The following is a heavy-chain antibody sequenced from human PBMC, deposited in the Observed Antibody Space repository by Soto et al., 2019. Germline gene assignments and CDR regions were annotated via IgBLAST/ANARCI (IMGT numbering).Heavy chain of an antibody. CDR2: IWYDGSNK. CDR3: ARVLARQAGMDV. V-gene: IGHV3-33*01. D-gene: IGHD6-6*01. Sequence: HPGGSLRLSCAASGFTFSSYGMHWVRQAPGKGLEWVAVIWYDGSNKYYADSVKGRFTISRDNSKNTLYLQMNSLRAEDTAVYYCARVLARQAGMDVWGQGTTVTVSS. CDR1: GFTFSSYG. J-gene: IGHJ6*02.